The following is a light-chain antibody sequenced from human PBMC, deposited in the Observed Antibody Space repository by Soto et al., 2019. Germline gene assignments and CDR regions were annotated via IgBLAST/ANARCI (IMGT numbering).Light chain of an antibody. CDR1: NSNIGSNI. CDR3: AAWDDSLNGPV. J-gene: IGLJ3*02. CDR2: SND. Sequence: QPVLTQPPSASGTPGQRVTISCSGSNSNIGSNIVNWYQQLPGSAPKLLIHSNDQRPSGVPDRFSGSKSGTSASLAISGLQSEDEADYYCAAWDDSLNGPVFGGGTKLTVL. V-gene: IGLV1-44*01.